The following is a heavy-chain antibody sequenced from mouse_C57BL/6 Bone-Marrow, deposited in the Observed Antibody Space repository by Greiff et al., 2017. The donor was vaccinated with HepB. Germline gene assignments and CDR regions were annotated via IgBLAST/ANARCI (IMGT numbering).Heavy chain of an antibody. J-gene: IGHJ3*01. CDR3: ASADEYSDYSAWFAY. D-gene: IGHD2-13*01. CDR1: GYTFTDYY. V-gene: IGHV1-18*01. CDR2: INPNNGGT. Sequence: EVQLQESGPELVKPGASVKISCKASGYTFTDYYMDWVKQSHGKSLEWIGDINPNNGGTSYNQKFKGKATLTVDKSSSTAYMELRSLTSEDTAVSDWASADEYSDYSAWFAYWGQGTLVTVSA.